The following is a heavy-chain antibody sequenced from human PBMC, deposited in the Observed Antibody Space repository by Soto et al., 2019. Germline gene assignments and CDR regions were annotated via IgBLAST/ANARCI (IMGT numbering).Heavy chain of an antibody. Sequence: SETLSLTCTVSGGSISSYYWSWIRQPPGKGLEWIGYIYYSGSTNYNPSLKSRVTISVDTSKNQFSLKLSSVTAADTAVYYCARDACSGGSCYSLKYNWFDPWGQGTLVTVSS. CDR1: GGSISSYY. V-gene: IGHV4-59*01. CDR2: IYYSGST. D-gene: IGHD2-15*01. J-gene: IGHJ5*02. CDR3: ARDACSGGSCYSLKYNWFDP.